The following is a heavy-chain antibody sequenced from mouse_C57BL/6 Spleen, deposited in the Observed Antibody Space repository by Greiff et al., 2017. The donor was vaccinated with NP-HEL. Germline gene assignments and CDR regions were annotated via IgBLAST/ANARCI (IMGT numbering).Heavy chain of an antibody. CDR1: GYTFTSYD. CDR3: ARPSYSNYEYFDV. Sequence: QVQLQQSGPELVKPGASVKLSCKASGYTFTSYDINWVKQRPGQGLEWIGWIYPRDGSTKYNEKFKGKATLTVDTSSSTAYMELHSLTSEDSAVYFCARPSYSNYEYFDVWGTGTTVTVSS. D-gene: IGHD2-5*01. CDR2: IYPRDGST. V-gene: IGHV1-85*01. J-gene: IGHJ1*03.